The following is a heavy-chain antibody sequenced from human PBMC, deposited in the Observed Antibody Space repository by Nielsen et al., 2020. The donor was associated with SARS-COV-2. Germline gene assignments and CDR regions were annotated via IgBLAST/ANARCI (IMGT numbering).Heavy chain of an antibody. Sequence: GESLKISCAASGFTFSSYGMHWVRQAPGKGLEWVAVISYDGSNKYYADSVKGRFTISRDNSKNTLYLQMNSLRAEDTAVYYCAKEGTGRSPQGMDVWGQGTTVTVSS. CDR1: GFTFSSYG. CDR3: AKEGTGRSPQGMDV. CDR2: ISYDGSNK. J-gene: IGHJ6*02. D-gene: IGHD1-1*01. V-gene: IGHV3-30*18.